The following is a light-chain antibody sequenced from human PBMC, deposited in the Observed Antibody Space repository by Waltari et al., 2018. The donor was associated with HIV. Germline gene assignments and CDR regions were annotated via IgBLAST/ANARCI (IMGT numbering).Light chain of an antibody. V-gene: IGLV7-46*01. CDR2: DTS. CDR1: TGDVTSGHY. Sequence: QAVVTQEPSLTVSPGGTVTLTCGSSTGDVTSGHYPYWVQQKPGQAPRTLIYDTSTKHSWTPARFSASLLGGKAALALSGAQPEDEAEYYCLLSYSGARVFGGGTKLTVL. CDR3: LLSYSGARV. J-gene: IGLJ3*02.